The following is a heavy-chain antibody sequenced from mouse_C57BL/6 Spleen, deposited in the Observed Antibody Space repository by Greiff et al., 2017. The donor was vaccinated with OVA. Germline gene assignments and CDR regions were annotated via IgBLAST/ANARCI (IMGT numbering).Heavy chain of an antibody. Sequence: DVKLVESEGGLVQPGSSMKLSCTASGFTFSDYYMAWVRQVPEKGLEWVANINYDGSSTYYLDSLKSRFIISRDNAKNILYLQMSSLKSEDTATYYCARDRGSSYEEAMDYWGQGTSVTVSS. J-gene: IGHJ4*01. CDR3: ARDRGSSYEEAMDY. CDR2: INYDGSST. V-gene: IGHV5-16*01. D-gene: IGHD1-1*01. CDR1: GFTFSDYY.